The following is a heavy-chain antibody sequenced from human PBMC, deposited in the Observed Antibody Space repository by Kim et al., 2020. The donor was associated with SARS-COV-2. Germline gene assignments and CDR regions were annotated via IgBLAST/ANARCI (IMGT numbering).Heavy chain of an antibody. V-gene: IGHV3-23*01. Sequence: TYYADSVKCRFTISRDNSKNTLYLQMNSLRAEDTAVYYCAKSGWGYYFDYWGQGTLVTVSS. D-gene: IGHD6-19*01. J-gene: IGHJ4*02. CDR3: AKSGWGYYFDY. CDR2: T.